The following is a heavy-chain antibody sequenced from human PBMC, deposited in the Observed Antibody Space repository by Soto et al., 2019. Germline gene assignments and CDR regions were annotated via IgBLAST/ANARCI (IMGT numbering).Heavy chain of an antibody. CDR1: GYTFTSYA. J-gene: IGHJ6*02. CDR2: INAGNGNT. Sequence: ASVKVSCKASGYTFTSYAMHWVRQAPGQRLEWMEWINAGNGNTKYSQKFQGRVTITRDTSASTAYMELSSLRSEDTAVYYCAILEWLLYGGNYYYGMDVWGQGTTVTVSS. V-gene: IGHV1-3*01. CDR3: AILEWLLYGGNYYYGMDV. D-gene: IGHD3-3*01.